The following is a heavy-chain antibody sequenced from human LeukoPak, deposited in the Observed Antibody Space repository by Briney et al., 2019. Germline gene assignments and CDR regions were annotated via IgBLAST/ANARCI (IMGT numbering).Heavy chain of an antibody. CDR2: INHSGST. CDR1: GGSFSGYY. Sequence: KPSETLCLTCAVYGGSFSGYYWSWIRQPPGKGLEWIGEINHSGSTNYNPSLKSRVTISVDTSKNQFSLKLSSVTAADTAVYYCARGPYGGNAASYFDYWGQGTLVTVSS. D-gene: IGHD4-23*01. J-gene: IGHJ4*02. CDR3: ARGPYGGNAASYFDY. V-gene: IGHV4-34*01.